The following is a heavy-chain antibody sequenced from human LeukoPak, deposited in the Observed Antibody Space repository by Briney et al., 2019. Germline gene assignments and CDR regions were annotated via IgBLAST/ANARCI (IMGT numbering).Heavy chain of an antibody. CDR2: ISYDGSNK. Sequence: PGGSLRLSCAASGFTFSSYAMHWVRQAPGKGLEWVAVISYDGSNKYYADSVKGRFTISRDNSKNTLYLQMNSLRAEDTAVYYCAKVNFGVIKRFHYAMDVWGQGTTVTVSS. D-gene: IGHD3-3*01. CDR1: GFTFSSYA. J-gene: IGHJ6*02. CDR3: AKVNFGVIKRFHYAMDV. V-gene: IGHV3-30-3*01.